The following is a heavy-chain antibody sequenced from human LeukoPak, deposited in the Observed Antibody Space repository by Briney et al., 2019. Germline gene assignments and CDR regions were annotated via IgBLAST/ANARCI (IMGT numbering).Heavy chain of an antibody. CDR2: INQAGSVQ. J-gene: IGHJ4*02. CDR3: ARVGYSGWNLEY. CDR1: GFTFRSYW. Sequence: QTGGSLRLSCAASGFTFRSYWMSWVRQAPGKGLEWEANINQAGSVQYYVDSVKGRFTISRDDAKNSLYVQMNSLRDEDTAVYYCARVGYSGWNLEYWGQGTLVTVSS. D-gene: IGHD5-12*01. V-gene: IGHV3-7*01.